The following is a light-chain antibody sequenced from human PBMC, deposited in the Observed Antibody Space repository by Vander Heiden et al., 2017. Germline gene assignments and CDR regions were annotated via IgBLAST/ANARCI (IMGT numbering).Light chain of an antibody. Sequence: DIQMTQSPSNLSASVGDRVIITCWASQSIGSWLAWYQQKPGKAPNLLIYKASSLEGGVPSRFSGSGSGTEFTLTISSLQPDDFATYYCQQYNSYSRTFGQGTKVEIK. CDR3: QQYNSYSRT. CDR2: KAS. CDR1: QSIGSW. V-gene: IGKV1-5*03. J-gene: IGKJ1*01.